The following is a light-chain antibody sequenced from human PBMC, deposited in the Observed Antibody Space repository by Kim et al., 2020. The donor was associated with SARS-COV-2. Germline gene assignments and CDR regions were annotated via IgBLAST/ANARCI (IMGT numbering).Light chain of an antibody. CDR1: SLRSYY. J-gene: IGLJ2*01. CDR3: NSLDSSGNHLV. V-gene: IGLV3-19*01. CDR2: GKN. Sequence: SSELTQDPAVSVALGQTVRITCQGDSLRSYYASWYQQKPGQAPVLVIYGKNNRPSGIPDRFSGSSSGTTASLTITGAQAEDEADYYCNSLDSSGNHLVFG.